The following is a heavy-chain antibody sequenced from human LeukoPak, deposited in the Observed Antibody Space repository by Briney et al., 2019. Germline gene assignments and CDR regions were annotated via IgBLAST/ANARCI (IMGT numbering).Heavy chain of an antibody. D-gene: IGHD2-15*01. V-gene: IGHV3-23*01. CDR1: GFTFSSYA. Sequence: PGGSLRLSCAASGFTFSSYAMSWVRQAPGKGLEWVSAMSGNGGSTYYADSVKGRFTISRDNSQNTLYLQMNSLRAEDTAVYYCAKDIVVVPAASDAFDIWGQGTMVTVSS. CDR2: MSGNGGST. CDR3: AKDIVVVPAASDAFDI. J-gene: IGHJ3*02.